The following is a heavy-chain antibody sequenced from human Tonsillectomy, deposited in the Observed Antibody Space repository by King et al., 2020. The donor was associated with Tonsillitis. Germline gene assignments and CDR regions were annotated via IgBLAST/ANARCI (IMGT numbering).Heavy chain of an antibody. J-gene: IGHJ6*03. CDR3: ARAGLWFGSPYYMDV. CDR1: NYPFPAYG. V-gene: IGHV1-18*04. D-gene: IGHD3-10*01. CDR2: ISAYNGDT. Sequence: QLVQSGAEMKKPGASVKVSCKAANYPFPAYGVSWVRQAPGLGLEWMGWISAYNGDTNYPQKFQGRVTMTTDTSTNTAYMELRSLRSDDTAIYYCARAGLWFGSPYYMDVWGEGTTVTVSS.